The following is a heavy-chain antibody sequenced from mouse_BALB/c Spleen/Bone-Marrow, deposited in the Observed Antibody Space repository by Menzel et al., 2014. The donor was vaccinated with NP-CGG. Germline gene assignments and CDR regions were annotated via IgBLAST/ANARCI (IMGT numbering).Heavy chain of an antibody. Sequence: LQQSGAELVKPGASVRLSCKASGYSFTSYWIHWVKQRPGQGLEWIGEINPSNGRNNYNEKFKNKATLTVDKSSSTAYMQLSSLTSEDSAVYYCARYDGPAWFAYWGQGTLVTVSA. CDR1: GYSFTSYW. J-gene: IGHJ3*01. CDR2: INPSNGRN. D-gene: IGHD2-3*01. CDR3: ARYDGPAWFAY. V-gene: IGHV1S81*02.